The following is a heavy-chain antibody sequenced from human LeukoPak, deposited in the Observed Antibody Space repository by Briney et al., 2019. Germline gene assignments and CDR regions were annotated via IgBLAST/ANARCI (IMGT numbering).Heavy chain of an antibody. CDR3: ARRGRNSSGWQDYL. CDR2: IYHTGST. V-gene: IGHV4-59*01. J-gene: IGHJ4*02. CDR1: GGSISSYY. D-gene: IGHD6-25*01. Sequence: SETLSLTCTVSGGSISSYYWSWLRQPPGKGLEWIANIYHTGSTNYNPSLSSRVTISIDTAKNQCSLKLTSVTAADTAVYYCARRGRNSSGWQDYLWGQGTLVTVSS.